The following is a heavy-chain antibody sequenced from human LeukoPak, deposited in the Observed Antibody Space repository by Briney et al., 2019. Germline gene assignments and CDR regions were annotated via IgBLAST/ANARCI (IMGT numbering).Heavy chain of an antibody. D-gene: IGHD3-3*02. V-gene: IGHV3-7*01. CDR1: GFTFSSYW. J-gene: IGHJ4*02. Sequence: PGGSLRLSCAASGFTFSSYWMSWVRQAPGKGLEWVANIKQDGSEKYYVDSVKGRFTISRDNAKNSLYLQMSSLRAEDTAVYYCARHPIFGVPRYWGQGTLVTVSS. CDR2: IKQDGSEK. CDR3: ARHPIFGVPRY.